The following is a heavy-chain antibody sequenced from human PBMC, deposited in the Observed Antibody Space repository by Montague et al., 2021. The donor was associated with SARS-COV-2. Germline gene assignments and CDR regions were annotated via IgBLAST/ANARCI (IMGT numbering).Heavy chain of an antibody. Sequence: SLRLSCAASGFTFSSYAMSWVRQAPGKGLEWVSAISGSGGSTYYADSVKGRFTISRDNSKNTLYLQMNSLRPEDTAVYYCAKDFFMVQGLFDYWGQGTLVTVSS. D-gene: IGHD3-10*01. J-gene: IGHJ4*02. CDR3: AKDFFMVQGLFDY. CDR1: GFTFSSYA. V-gene: IGHV3-23*01. CDR2: ISGSGGST.